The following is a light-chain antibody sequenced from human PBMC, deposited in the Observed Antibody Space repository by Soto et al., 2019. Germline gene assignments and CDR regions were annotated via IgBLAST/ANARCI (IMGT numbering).Light chain of an antibody. Sequence: QSVLTQPASVSGSPGQSITISCTGTSSDVGGYNYVSWYQQHTGKAPKLMIYDVSNRPSGVSNRCSGSKSGNTASLTISGLQAEDDADYYCSSYTSSSTFMLFGGGTKLTVL. CDR2: DVS. CDR1: SSDVGGYNY. J-gene: IGLJ2*01. V-gene: IGLV2-14*01. CDR3: SSYTSSSTFML.